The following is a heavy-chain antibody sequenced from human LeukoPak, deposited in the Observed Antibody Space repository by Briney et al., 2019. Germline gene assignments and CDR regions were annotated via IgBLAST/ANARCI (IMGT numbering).Heavy chain of an antibody. Sequence: ASVKVSCKASGYTFTSYDINWVRQATGQGLEWMGWMNPNSGNTGYAQKFQGRLTMTRNTSISTAYMELSSLRSEDTAVYYCARGSPGYSSSPSGMDVWGKGTTVTVSS. CDR3: ARGSPGYSSSPSGMDV. J-gene: IGHJ6*04. CDR2: MNPNSGNT. D-gene: IGHD6-13*01. V-gene: IGHV1-8*01. CDR1: GYTFTSYD.